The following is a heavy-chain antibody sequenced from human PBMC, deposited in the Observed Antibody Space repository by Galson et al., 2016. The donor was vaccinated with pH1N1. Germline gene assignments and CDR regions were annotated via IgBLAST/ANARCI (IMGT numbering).Heavy chain of an antibody. CDR2: IYSTGGT. CDR3: ARGGTVANPLAT. Sequence: ETLSLTCSVSGGSMFAYYWNWIRQPPGKGLEWIGYIYSTGGTNYNPSLKSRVAISVNTSNNQFSLNLISVTAADTAVYYCARGGTVANPLATWGQGTLVTVSS. D-gene: IGHD4-17*01. CDR1: GGSMFAYY. J-gene: IGHJ5*02. V-gene: IGHV4-59*01.